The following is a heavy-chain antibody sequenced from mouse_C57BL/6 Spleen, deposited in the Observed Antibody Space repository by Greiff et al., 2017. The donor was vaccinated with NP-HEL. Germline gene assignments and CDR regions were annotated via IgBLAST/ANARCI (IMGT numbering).Heavy chain of an antibody. CDR3: TRYYGSRGFDD. Sequence: QVQLQQSGAELVRPGASVTLSCKASGYTFTDYEMHWVKQTPVHGLEWIGAIDPETGGTAYNQKFKGKAILTADKSSSTAYMELRSLTSAASAVYYWTRYYGSRGFDDWGQGTTLTVSS. V-gene: IGHV1-15*01. CDR2: IDPETGGT. D-gene: IGHD1-1*01. CDR1: GYTFTDYE. J-gene: IGHJ2*01.